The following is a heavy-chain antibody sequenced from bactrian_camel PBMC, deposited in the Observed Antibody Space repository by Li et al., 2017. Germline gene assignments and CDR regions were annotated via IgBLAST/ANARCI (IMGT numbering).Heavy chain of an antibody. Sequence: VQLVESGGGSVQAGGSLRLSCAGSGVSYSHYCMGWFRQTPGKEREGVAAIDDDGHTHYIDSVQGRFTISRAVVKNTLYLEMNNLKPEDTAMYYCAANGRTVCRVTENWWSPHTFWGNGTQVTVS. V-gene: IGHV3S1*01. CDR2: IDDDGHT. CDR1: GVSYSHYC. J-gene: IGHJ4*01. CDR3: AANGRTVCRVTENWWSPHTF. D-gene: IGHD7*01.